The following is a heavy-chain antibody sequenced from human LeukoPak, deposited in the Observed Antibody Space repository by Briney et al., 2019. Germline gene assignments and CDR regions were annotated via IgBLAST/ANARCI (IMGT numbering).Heavy chain of an antibody. CDR3: ARNEAVAGHPFDY. Sequence: GGSLRLSCAASGFTFSSYSMNWVRQAPGKGLEWVSSISSSSSYIYYADSVKGRFTISRDNAKNSLYLQMNSLRAEDTAVYYCARNEAVAGHPFDYWGQGTLVTVSS. V-gene: IGHV3-21*01. J-gene: IGHJ4*02. CDR1: GFTFSSYS. D-gene: IGHD6-19*01. CDR2: ISSSSSYI.